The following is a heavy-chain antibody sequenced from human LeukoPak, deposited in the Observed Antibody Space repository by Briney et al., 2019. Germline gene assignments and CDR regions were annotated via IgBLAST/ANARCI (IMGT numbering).Heavy chain of an antibody. V-gene: IGHV3-23*01. CDR1: GFTFSSYA. Sequence: GGSLRLSCAASGFTFSSYAMSWVRQAPGKGLEWVSAISGSGGSTYYADSVKGRVTISRDNSKNTLYLQVNSLRAEDPVVYYCAKVPLILYASATVRGMGVWGQGTTVTVSS. D-gene: IGHD2/OR15-2a*01. CDR2: ISGSGGST. J-gene: IGHJ6*02. CDR3: AKVPLILYASATVRGMGV.